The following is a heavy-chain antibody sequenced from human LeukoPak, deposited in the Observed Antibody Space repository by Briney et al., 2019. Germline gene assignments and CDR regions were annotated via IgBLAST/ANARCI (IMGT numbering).Heavy chain of an antibody. CDR3: AKELTTVTHFDY. J-gene: IGHJ4*02. CDR2: MNEDGSGT. Sequence: GGSLRLSCAVSGFSIGSSWMSWVRQTPGKGLEWVADMNEDGSGTYYVDSVKGRFTISRDNSKNTVYLQMNSLRAEDTAVYYCAKELTTVTHFDYWGQGILVTVSS. D-gene: IGHD4-17*01. V-gene: IGHV3-7*01. CDR1: GFSIGSSW.